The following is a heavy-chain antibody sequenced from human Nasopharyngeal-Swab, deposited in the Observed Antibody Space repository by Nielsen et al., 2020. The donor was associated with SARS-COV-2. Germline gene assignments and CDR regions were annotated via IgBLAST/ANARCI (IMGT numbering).Heavy chain of an antibody. J-gene: IGHJ6*02. CDR2: ISSSSSYI. V-gene: IGHV3-21*01. CDR1: GFTFSTYS. Sequence: GESLKISCAASGFTFSTYSMNWVRQAPGKGLEWVSSISSSSSYIHYADSLKGRFTISRDNAKNSLYLQMNSLRAEDTAVYYCARGCVLTGPSCYYYGMDVWGQGTTVTVSS. CDR3: ARGCVLTGPSCYYYGMDV. D-gene: IGHD3-9*01.